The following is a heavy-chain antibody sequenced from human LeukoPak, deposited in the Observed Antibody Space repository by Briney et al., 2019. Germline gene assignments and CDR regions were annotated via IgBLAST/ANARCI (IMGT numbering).Heavy chain of an antibody. V-gene: IGHV4-59*11. CDR3: ARDLGRVANDYYFDS. D-gene: IGHD4/OR15-4a*01. CDR2: IDNGGSP. J-gene: IGHJ4*02. CDR1: GASISSHH. Sequence: SETLSLTCTISGASISSHHGSWIRQPPGKELVGIGYIDNGGSPKYSPSLRSRVTMSVVTSKNQFSLKLNSVTAADTAVYYCARDLGRVANDYYFDSWGQGTLVTVSS.